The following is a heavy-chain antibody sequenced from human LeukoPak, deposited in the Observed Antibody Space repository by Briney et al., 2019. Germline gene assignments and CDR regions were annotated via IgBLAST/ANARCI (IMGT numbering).Heavy chain of an antibody. J-gene: IGHJ3*02. CDR2: MNPNSGNT. CDR1: GYTFTSYY. V-gene: IGHV1-8*03. Sequence: ASVKVSCKASGYTFTSYYMHWVRQATGQGLEWMGWMNPNSGNTGYAQKFQGRVTITRNTSISTAYMELSSLRSDDTAVYFCARGELLDLFNIWGQGTMVIVSS. D-gene: IGHD3-10*01. CDR3: ARGELLDLFNI.